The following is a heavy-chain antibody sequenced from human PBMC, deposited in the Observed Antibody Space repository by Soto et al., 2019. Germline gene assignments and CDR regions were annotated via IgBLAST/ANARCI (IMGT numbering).Heavy chain of an antibody. V-gene: IGHV1-18*04. Sequence: VQLVQSGAEVKKPGASVKVSCKASGYTFTSYGISWVRQAPGQGLEWMGWISAYNGNTNYAQKLQGRVTMTTDTSTSTAYMELRSLRSDDTAVYYCASSRWFGELSGWFDPWGQGTLVTVSS. CDR2: ISAYNGNT. CDR1: GYTFTSYG. CDR3: ASSRWFGELSGWFDP. J-gene: IGHJ5*02. D-gene: IGHD3-10*01.